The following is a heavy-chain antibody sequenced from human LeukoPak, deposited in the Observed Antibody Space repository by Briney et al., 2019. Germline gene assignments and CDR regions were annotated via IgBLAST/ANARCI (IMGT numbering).Heavy chain of an antibody. CDR2: INSDGSST. V-gene: IGHV3-74*01. J-gene: IGHJ4*02. CDR1: GFTFSSYW. D-gene: IGHD2-15*01. CDR3: ATSTYCSGGSCYSRTFQY. Sequence: PGRSLRLSCAASGFTFSSYWMHWVRQAPGKGLVWVSRINSDGSSTNYADSVKGRFTISRDNAKNTLYLQMNSLRAEDTAVYYCATSTYCSGGSCYSRTFQYWGQGTLVTVSS.